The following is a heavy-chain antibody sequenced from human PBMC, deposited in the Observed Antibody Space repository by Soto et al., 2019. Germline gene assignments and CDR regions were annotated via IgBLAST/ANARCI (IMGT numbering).Heavy chain of an antibody. D-gene: IGHD5-12*01. Sequence: PSETLSLTCAVYGESCSGCYPCRIRQPPGKGLEWIGEINHSGSTNYNPSLKSRVTISVDTSKNQFSLKLSSVTAADTAVYYCARGRRLRFGDYWGQGTLVTVSS. J-gene: IGHJ4*02. CDR1: GESCSGCY. V-gene: IGHV4-34*01. CDR2: INHSGST. CDR3: ARGRRLRFGDY.